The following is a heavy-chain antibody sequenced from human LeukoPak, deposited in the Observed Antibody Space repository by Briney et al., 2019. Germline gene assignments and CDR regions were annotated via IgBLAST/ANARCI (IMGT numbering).Heavy chain of an antibody. CDR2: IWYDGSNK. Sequence: GGSLRLSCAASGFTFSSYGMHWVRQAPGKGLEWVAVIWYDGSNKYYADSVKGRFTISRDNSKNTLYLQMNSLRAEDTAAYYCARERFLYGDYSRFALFDYWGQGTLVTVSS. D-gene: IGHD4-17*01. V-gene: IGHV3-33*01. CDR1: GFTFSSYG. J-gene: IGHJ4*02. CDR3: ARERFLYGDYSRFALFDY.